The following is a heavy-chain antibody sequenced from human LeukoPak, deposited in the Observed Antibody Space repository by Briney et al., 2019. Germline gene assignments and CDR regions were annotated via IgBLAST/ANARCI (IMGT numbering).Heavy chain of an antibody. J-gene: IGHJ3*02. CDR1: GFTFSGYG. D-gene: IGHD4-17*01. CDR3: AKDLLPGDYGDYSAFDI. CDR2: ISYAGSNQ. Sequence: PGRSLRLSCAASGFTFSGYGMHWVRQAPGKRLEEVALISYAGSNQYYADSVKGRFTISRDNSKSTLYLQMNSLRAEDTAVYYCAKDLLPGDYGDYSAFDIWGRGTMVTVSS. V-gene: IGHV3-30*18.